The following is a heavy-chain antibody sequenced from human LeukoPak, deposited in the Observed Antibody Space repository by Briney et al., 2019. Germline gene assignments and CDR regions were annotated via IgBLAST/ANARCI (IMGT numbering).Heavy chain of an antibody. D-gene: IGHD3-10*01. Sequence: SETLSLTCAVSGGSISSGGYSWSWIRQPPGKGLEWIGYIYHSGSTYYNPSLKSRVTISVDRSKNQFSLKLSSVTAADTAVYYCARGVAWFGDEGYYSDYWGQETLVTVSS. CDR3: ARGVAWFGDEGYYSDY. J-gene: IGHJ4*02. CDR2: IYHSGST. V-gene: IGHV4-30-2*01. CDR1: GGSISSGGYS.